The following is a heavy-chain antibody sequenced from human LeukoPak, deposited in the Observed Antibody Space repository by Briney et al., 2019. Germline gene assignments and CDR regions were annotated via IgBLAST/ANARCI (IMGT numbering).Heavy chain of an antibody. CDR2: IYYSGST. CDR1: GGSISSSSYY. Sequence: SETLSLTCTVSGGSISSSSYYWGWIRQPPGKGLEWIGSIYYSGSTYYNPSLKSRVTISVDTSKNQFSLKLSSVTAADTAVYHCARGFPVTRGYSYGPIDYWGQGTLVTVSS. J-gene: IGHJ4*02. D-gene: IGHD5-18*01. V-gene: IGHV4-39*01. CDR3: ARGFPVTRGYSYGPIDY.